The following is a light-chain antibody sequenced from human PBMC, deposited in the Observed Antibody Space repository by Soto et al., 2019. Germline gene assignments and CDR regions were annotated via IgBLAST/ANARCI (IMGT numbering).Light chain of an antibody. V-gene: IGLV2-11*01. CDR2: DVS. J-gene: IGLJ1*01. CDR3: CSYAGSYV. CDR1: SSDVGGYNY. Sequence: QSALTQPRSVSGSPGQSVTISCTGNSSDVGGYNYVSWYQQHPGKAPKLMIYDVSKRPSGVPDLFSGSKSGNTASLTISGLQAEDAADYYCCSYAGSYVFGTGTKVTVL.